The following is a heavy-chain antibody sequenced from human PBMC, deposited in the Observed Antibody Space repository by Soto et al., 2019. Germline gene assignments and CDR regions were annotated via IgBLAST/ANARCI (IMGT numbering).Heavy chain of an antibody. J-gene: IGHJ4*02. Sequence: QLQLQESGSGLVKPSQTLSLTCAVSGGSISSGGYSWSWIRQPPGKGLEGIGYIYHSGSTYYNPSLKSRVTISVERSKNQCSLKLSSVTAADTAVYYCARAIGWFGELLGGYYFDYWGQGTLVTVSS. V-gene: IGHV4-30-2*01. CDR1: GGSISSGGYS. CDR2: IYHSGST. CDR3: ARAIGWFGELLGGYYFDY. D-gene: IGHD3-10*01.